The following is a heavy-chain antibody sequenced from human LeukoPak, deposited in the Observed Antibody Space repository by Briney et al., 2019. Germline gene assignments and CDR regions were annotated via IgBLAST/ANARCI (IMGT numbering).Heavy chain of an antibody. CDR3: ASTLRIPSMLSGYMDV. D-gene: IGHD3-10*02. Sequence: SETLSLTCTVSGGSISSYYWSWIRQPAGKGLEWIGRIYTSRSTNYNPSLKSRVTMSVDTSKNQFSLKLSSVTAADTAVYYCASTLRIPSMLSGYMDVWGKGTTVTVSS. CDR1: GGSISSYY. J-gene: IGHJ6*03. V-gene: IGHV4-4*07. CDR2: IYTSRST.